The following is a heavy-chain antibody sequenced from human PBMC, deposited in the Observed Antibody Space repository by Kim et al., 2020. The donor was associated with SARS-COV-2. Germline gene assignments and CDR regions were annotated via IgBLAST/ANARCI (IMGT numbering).Heavy chain of an antibody. J-gene: IGHJ3*02. CDR3: ARGTDIVVVPAADGAFDI. Sequence: SVKVSCKASGGTFSSYAISWVRQAPGQGLEWMGRIILILGIANYAQKFQGRVTITADKSTSTAYMELSSLRSEDTAVYYCARGTDIVVVPAADGAFDIWGQGTMVTVSS. V-gene: IGHV1-69*10. CDR2: IILILGIA. D-gene: IGHD2-2*01. CDR1: GGTFSSYA.